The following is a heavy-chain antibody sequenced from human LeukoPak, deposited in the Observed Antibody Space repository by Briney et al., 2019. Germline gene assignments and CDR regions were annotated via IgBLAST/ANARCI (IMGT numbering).Heavy chain of an antibody. CDR2: ISSSGSTI. J-gene: IGHJ6*04. CDR3: AELGINMIGGV. Sequence: GGSLRLSCAASGFTFSSYEMNWVCQAPGKGLEWVSYISSSGSTIYYADSVKGRFTISRDNAKNSLYLQMNSLRAEDTAVYYCAELGINMIGGVWGKGTTVTISS. V-gene: IGHV3-48*03. D-gene: IGHD3-10*02. CDR1: GFTFSSYE.